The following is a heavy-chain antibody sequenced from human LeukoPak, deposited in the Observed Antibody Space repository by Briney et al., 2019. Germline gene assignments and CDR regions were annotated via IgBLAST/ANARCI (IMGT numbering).Heavy chain of an antibody. CDR1: GFTFSNAW. V-gene: IGHV3-15*05. CDR2: IKSKTDGGTT. CDR3: ARGSAVAGTGDY. D-gene: IGHD6-19*01. J-gene: IGHJ4*02. Sequence: PGGSLRLSCAASGFTFSNAWMSWVRQAPGKGLEWVGRIKSKTDGGTTDYAAPVKGRFTISRDNAKNTLYLQMNSLRAEDTAVYYCARGSAVAGTGDYWGQGTLVTVSS.